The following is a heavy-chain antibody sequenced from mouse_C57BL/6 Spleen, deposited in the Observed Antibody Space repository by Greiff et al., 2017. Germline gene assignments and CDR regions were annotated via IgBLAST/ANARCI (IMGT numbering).Heavy chain of an antibody. J-gene: IGHJ2*01. CDR1: GYTFTDYY. D-gene: IGHD2-9*01. CDR3: ARTKAYYGYDY. V-gene: IGHV1-26*01. Sequence: EVQLQQSGPELVKPGASVKKSCKASGYTFTDYYMNWVKQSHGKSLEWIGDINPNNGGTSYNQKFKGKATLTVDKSSSTAYMELRSLTSEDSAVYYCARTKAYYGYDYWGQGTTLTVSS. CDR2: INPNNGGT.